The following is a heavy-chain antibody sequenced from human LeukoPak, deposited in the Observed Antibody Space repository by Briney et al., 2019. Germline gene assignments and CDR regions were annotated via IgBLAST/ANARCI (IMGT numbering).Heavy chain of an antibody. V-gene: IGHV3-48*02. CDR3: ARDGRRDGYNLGSKVAFDI. D-gene: IGHD5-24*01. Sequence: GGSLRLSCAASGFTFSSYSMNWVRQAPGKGLEWVSYISSSSSTIYYADSVKGRFTTSRDNAKNSLYLQMNSLRDKDTAVYYCARDGRRDGYNLGSKVAFDIWGQGTMVTVSS. J-gene: IGHJ3*02. CDR1: GFTFSSYS. CDR2: ISSSSSTI.